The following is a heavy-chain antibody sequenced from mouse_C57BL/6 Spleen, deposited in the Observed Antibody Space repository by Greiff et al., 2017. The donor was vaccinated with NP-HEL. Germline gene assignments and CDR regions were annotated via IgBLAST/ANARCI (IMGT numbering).Heavy chain of an antibody. CDR3: ARSVMEY. D-gene: IGHD1-1*02. CDR2: INPNNGGT. V-gene: IGHV1-26*01. CDR1: GYTFTDYY. Sequence: EVQLQQSGPELVKPGASVKISCKASGYTFTDYYMNWVKQSHGKSLEWIGDINPNNGGTSYNQKFKGKATLTVDKSSSTAYMELRSLTSEDSAVYYCARSVMEYWGQGTTLTVSS. J-gene: IGHJ2*01.